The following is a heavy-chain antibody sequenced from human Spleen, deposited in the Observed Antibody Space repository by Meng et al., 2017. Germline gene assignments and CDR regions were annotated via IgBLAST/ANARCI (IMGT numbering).Heavy chain of an antibody. V-gene: IGHV3-7*01. CDR2: INQDGSEK. D-gene: IGHD3-9*01. J-gene: IGHJ6*02. CDR3: ARVLRYFDWLPYGPDV. CDR1: GFTFSSYW. Sequence: GGSLRLSCAASGFTFSSYWMSWVRQAPGKGLGWVANINQDGSEKYSVDSVKDRFTISRDNAKNSLYLQIYRLRAEDTAVFYCARVLRYFDWLPYGPDVWGQGTTVTVSS.